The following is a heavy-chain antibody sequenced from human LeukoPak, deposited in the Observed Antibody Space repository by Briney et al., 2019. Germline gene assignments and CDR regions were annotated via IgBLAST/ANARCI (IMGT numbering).Heavy chain of an antibody. CDR1: GFTFSSYS. CDR2: ISSSSYI. V-gene: IGHV3-21*01. J-gene: IGHJ4*02. Sequence: GGSLRLSCAASGFTFSSYSMNWVRQAPGKGLEWVSSISSSSYIYYADSVKGRFTISRDNAKNSLYLQMNSLRAEDTAVYYCASQAAAGTDFDYWGQGALVTVSS. CDR3: ASQAAAGTDFDY. D-gene: IGHD6-13*01.